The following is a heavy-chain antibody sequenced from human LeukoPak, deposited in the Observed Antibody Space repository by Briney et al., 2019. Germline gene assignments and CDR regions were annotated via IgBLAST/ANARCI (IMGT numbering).Heavy chain of an antibody. CDR1: GGSISTYY. CDR2: IYYTGST. V-gene: IGHV4-59*01. D-gene: IGHD3-22*01. Sequence: PSETLSLTCTISGGSISTYYWSWVRQPPGKGLEWIGYIYYTGSTNYNPSFKSRVTISVDTSKNQFSLKLSSVTAADTAVYYCARAYYYDSSGYHKNYYFDYWGQGTLVTVSS. J-gene: IGHJ4*02. CDR3: ARAYYYDSSGYHKNYYFDY.